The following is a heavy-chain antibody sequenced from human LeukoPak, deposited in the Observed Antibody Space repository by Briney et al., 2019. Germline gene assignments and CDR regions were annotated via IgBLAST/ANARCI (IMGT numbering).Heavy chain of an antibody. Sequence: PGGSLRLSCAASGFTFSSYAMYWVRQAPGKGLEYVSAISTNGGSTYYANSVKGRFTISRDNSKNTLYLQMGSLRAEDMAVYYCAGGSSWYRGIDYWGRGTLVTVSP. CDR2: ISTNGGST. CDR1: GFTFSSYA. J-gene: IGHJ4*02. CDR3: AGGSSWYRGIDY. D-gene: IGHD6-13*01. V-gene: IGHV3-64*01.